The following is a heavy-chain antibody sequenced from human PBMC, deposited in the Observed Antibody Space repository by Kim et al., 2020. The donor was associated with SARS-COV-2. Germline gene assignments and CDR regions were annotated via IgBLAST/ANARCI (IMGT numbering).Heavy chain of an antibody. CDR2: IYHRGST. CDR3: AREWSGWSTWIDP. V-gene: IGHV4-4*02. CDR1: GGSISSSNW. Sequence: SETLSLTCTVSGGSISSSNWWSWVRPPPGEGLEWGCEIYHRGSTNNNPSLSSRVTITVNKSKNQFSLKLRSVTAAYSAGYYWAREWSGWSTWIDPWGQGTLVTVSS. J-gene: IGHJ5*01. D-gene: IGHD6-19*01.